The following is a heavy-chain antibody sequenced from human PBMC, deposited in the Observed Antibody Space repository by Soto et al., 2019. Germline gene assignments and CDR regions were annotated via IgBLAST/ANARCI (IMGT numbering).Heavy chain of an antibody. J-gene: IGHJ6*02. V-gene: IGHV1-18*04. CDR1: GYSFAGYN. Sequence: QAQLEQSGDEVKKPGASVKVSCKASGYSFAGYNITWVRQVRGQGLEWMGCIRPSTGDTDYAQKFQVRVTMTTDTSTRTAYMELRSVTSDDTAMYFWARDGGGIADGWGPGTPVTVS. CDR2: IRPSTGDT. D-gene: IGHD2-21*01. CDR3: ARDGGGIADG.